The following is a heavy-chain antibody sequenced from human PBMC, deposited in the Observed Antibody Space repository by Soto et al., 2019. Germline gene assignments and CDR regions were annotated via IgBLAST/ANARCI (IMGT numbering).Heavy chain of an antibody. D-gene: IGHD2-15*01. CDR3: AKDRAVASS. J-gene: IGHJ4*02. CDR1: GFSFSNYA. CDR2: IGANAGVT. V-gene: IGHV3-64*04. Sequence: PGGSLRLSCSASGFSFSNYAFYWVRQAPGNGLHFVSAIGANAGVTYYADSVKDRFTISRDNSKNTLYLQMNSLRAEDTAVYYCAKDRAVASSRGQRTLVTVSS.